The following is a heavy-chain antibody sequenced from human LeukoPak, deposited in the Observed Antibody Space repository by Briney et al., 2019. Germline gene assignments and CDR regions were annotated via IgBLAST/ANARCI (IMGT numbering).Heavy chain of an antibody. V-gene: IGHV4-34*01. CDR3: AREGYDILEEGP. J-gene: IGHJ5*02. D-gene: IGHD3-9*01. Sequence: PSETLSLTCAVYGGSFSDYYWTWIRQPPGKGLEWTAEINHGGSSKYNPSLKSRVTILVDTSKKQFSLKLTSVTAADTAVYYCAREGYDILEEGPWGQGTLVTVSS. CDR2: INHGGSS. CDR1: GGSFSDYY.